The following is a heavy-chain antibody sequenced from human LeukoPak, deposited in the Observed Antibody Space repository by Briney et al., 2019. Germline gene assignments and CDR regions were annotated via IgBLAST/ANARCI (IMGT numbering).Heavy chain of an antibody. J-gene: IGHJ4*02. V-gene: IGHV1-46*01. D-gene: IGHD3-9*01. Sequence: GASVKVSCKASGYTFTSYYMHWVRQTPGQGLEWMGIINPSGGSKRYAQKCQGRVTMTRDTSTSRVYMELSSLRSEDTAVYYCARDQGTYDILTGYYGYWGQGTLVTVSS. CDR1: GYTFTSYY. CDR2: INPSGGSK. CDR3: ARDQGTYDILTGYYGY.